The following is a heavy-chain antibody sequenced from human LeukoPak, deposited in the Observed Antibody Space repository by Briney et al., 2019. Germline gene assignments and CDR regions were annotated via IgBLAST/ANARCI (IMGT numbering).Heavy chain of an antibody. CDR3: ARVRSSSWYVDWFDP. CDR2: ISAYNGNT. Sequence: ASVKVSCKASGYTFTSYGISWVRQAPGQGLEWMGWISAYNGNTSYAQKLQGRVTMTTDTISTTVYMELSSLRSEDTAVYYCARVRSSSWYVDWFDPWGQGTLVTVSS. D-gene: IGHD6-13*01. J-gene: IGHJ5*02. CDR1: GYTFTSYG. V-gene: IGHV1-18*01.